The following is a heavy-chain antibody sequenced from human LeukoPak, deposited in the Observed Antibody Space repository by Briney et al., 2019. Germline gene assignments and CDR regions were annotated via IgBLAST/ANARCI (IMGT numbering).Heavy chain of an antibody. J-gene: IGHJ4*02. Sequence: GGSLRLSCAASGFTVSINYISWVRQAPGKGLEWVSVIYSGGSTYYADSVKGRVTISRDNVKNTLYLQMNSLRAEDTAVYYCARGTYYYDTSSDSYFDFWGQGTLVTVSS. CDR2: IYSGGST. D-gene: IGHD3-22*01. CDR1: GFTVSINY. CDR3: ARGTYYYDTSSDSYFDF. V-gene: IGHV3-66*01.